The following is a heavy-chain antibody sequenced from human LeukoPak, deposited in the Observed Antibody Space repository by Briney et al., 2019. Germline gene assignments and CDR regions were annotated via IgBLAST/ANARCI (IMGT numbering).Heavy chain of an antibody. V-gene: IGHV4-30-2*01. Sequence: PSETLSLTCAVSGGPISSGGYSWSWIRQPPGKGLEWIGYIYQSGSTYYNPSLKSRVTISVDRSKNQFSLKLSSVTAADTAVYYCARVKYTSGWHFDYWGQGTLVTVSS. J-gene: IGHJ4*02. CDR3: ARVKYTSGWHFDY. CDR2: IYQSGST. CDR1: GGPISSGGYS. D-gene: IGHD6-19*01.